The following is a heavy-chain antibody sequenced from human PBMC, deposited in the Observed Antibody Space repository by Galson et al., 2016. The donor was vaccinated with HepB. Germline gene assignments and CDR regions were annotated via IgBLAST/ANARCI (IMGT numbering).Heavy chain of an antibody. V-gene: IGHV4-4*02. Sequence: ETLSLTCAVSGGTISSGNWWSWVRQSPGNGLEWIGEIYHSGNTNYNPSLKSRVTISIDESKNHFPLKLTSVTAADTAVYYCARGEYQLLYTWFDSWGQGILVTVSS. J-gene: IGHJ5*01. CDR1: GGTISSGNW. D-gene: IGHD2-2*01. CDR3: ARGEYQLLYTWFDS. CDR2: IYHSGNT.